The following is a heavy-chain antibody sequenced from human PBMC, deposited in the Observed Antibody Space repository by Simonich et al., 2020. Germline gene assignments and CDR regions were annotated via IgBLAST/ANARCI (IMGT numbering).Heavy chain of an antibody. CDR2: MNPNSGNT. CDR3: ARARYCSSTSCYNWFDP. V-gene: IGHV1-8*03. Sequence: QVQLVQSGAEVKKPGASVKVSCKASGYTLTSYDIHWERQGTGQGLGWMVWMNPNSGNTGYAQKFQGRATITRNTSISTAYMELSSLRSEDTAVYYCARARYCSSTSCYNWFDPWGQGTLVTVSS. CDR1: GYTLTSYD. J-gene: IGHJ5*02. D-gene: IGHD2-2*01.